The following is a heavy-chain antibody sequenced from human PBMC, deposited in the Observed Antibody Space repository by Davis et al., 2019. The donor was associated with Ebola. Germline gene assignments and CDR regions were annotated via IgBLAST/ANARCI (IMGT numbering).Heavy chain of an antibody. CDR3: AVAVVVTSFDY. J-gene: IGHJ4*02. V-gene: IGHV3-23*01. Sequence: GESLKISCAASGFTFSSYAMSWVRQAPGKGLEWVSAISGSGGSTYYADSVKGRFTISRDNSKNTLYLQMNSLRAEDTAVYYCAVAVVVTSFDYWGQGTLVTVSS. CDR1: GFTFSSYA. CDR2: ISGSGGST. D-gene: IGHD3-22*01.